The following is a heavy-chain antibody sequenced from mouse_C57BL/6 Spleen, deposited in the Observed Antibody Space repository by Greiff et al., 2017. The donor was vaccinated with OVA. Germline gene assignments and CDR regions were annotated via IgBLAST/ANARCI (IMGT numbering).Heavy chain of an antibody. D-gene: IGHD2-4*01. Sequence: VQLQQSGPELVKPGASVKISCKASGYTFTDYYMNWVKQSHGKSLEWIGDINPNNGGTSYNQKFKGKATLTVDKSSSTAYMELRSLTSEDSAVYYCARLWDYDMGYYFDYWGQGTTLTVSS. CDR2: INPNNGGT. CDR1: GYTFTDYY. CDR3: ARLWDYDMGYYFDY. V-gene: IGHV1-26*01. J-gene: IGHJ2*01.